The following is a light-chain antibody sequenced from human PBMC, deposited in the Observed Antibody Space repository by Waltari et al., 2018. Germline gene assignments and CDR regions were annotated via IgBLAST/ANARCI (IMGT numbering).Light chain of an antibody. J-gene: IGLJ1*01. CDR3: TSFSSDSTPLV. CDR2: GVS. CDR1: SSAIGISNY. Sequence: QSALTQPASVSGSLGQSITMSCTGTSSAIGISNYASWYQQHPGKAPKLLIYGVSNRPSGVSNRFAGSKSGNTASLAISGLQSEDEADYYCTSFSSDSTPLVFGTGTRVTV. V-gene: IGLV2-14*03.